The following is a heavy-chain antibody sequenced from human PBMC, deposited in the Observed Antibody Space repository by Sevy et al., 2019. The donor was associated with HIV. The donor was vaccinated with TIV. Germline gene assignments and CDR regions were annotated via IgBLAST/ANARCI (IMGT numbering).Heavy chain of an antibody. J-gene: IGHJ6*02. Sequence: SETLSLTCTVSGGSISSYYWSWIRHPPGKGLEWIGYIYYSGSTNYNPSLKSRVTISVDTSKNQFSLKLSSVTAADTAVYYCARYGLGDAIVGATTSFYYYYYGMDVWGQGTTVTVSS. CDR2: IYYSGST. V-gene: IGHV4-59*01. CDR3: ARYGLGDAIVGATTSFYYYYYGMDV. CDR1: GGSISSYY. D-gene: IGHD1-26*01.